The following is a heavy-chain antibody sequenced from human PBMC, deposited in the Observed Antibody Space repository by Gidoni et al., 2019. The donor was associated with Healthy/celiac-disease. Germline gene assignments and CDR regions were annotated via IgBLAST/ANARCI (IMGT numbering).Heavy chain of an antibody. CDR1: GYTFTSSG. D-gene: IGHD5-12*01. CDR3: ARDPSVEMATMSYSMDV. Sequence: QVQLVQSGAEVKKPGASVKVSCKASGYTFTSSGISWVRQAPGQGLEWMGWISAYNGNTNYAQKLQGRVTMTTDTSTSTAYMELRSLRSDDTAVYYCARDPSVEMATMSYSMDVWGQGTTVTVSS. J-gene: IGHJ6*02. CDR2: ISAYNGNT. V-gene: IGHV1-18*01.